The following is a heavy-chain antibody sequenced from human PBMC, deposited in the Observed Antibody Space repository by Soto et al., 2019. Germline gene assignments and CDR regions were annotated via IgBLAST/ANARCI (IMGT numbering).Heavy chain of an antibody. V-gene: IGHV4-39*01. J-gene: IGHJ4*02. D-gene: IGHD3-10*01. CDR3: TTQARASWSYSPAVQ. CDR2: ISYSVST. CDR1: GGSITSNSHY. Sequence: QLQLQESGPGLVKPSETLSLTCTVSGGSITSNSHYWGWLRQHPGKGLEWIGNISYSVSTYYNPSISVRANNSVDLTNSLSTLKVTSVTASSTAMYYGTTQARASWSYSPAVQWGQGTLVNVSS.